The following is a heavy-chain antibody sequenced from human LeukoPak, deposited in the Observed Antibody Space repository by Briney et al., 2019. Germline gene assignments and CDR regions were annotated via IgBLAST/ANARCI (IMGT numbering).Heavy chain of an antibody. V-gene: IGHV3-21*04. CDR1: GFTFSSYS. J-gene: IGHJ4*02. Sequence: GGSLRLSCAASGFTFSSYSMNWVRQAPGKGLEWVSSISSSSSYIYYADSVKGRFTISRDNSKNTLYLQMNSLRAEDTAVYYCAKGLLFEAYFDYWGQGTLVTVSS. D-gene: IGHD2-21*02. CDR3: AKGLLFEAYFDY. CDR2: ISSSSSYI.